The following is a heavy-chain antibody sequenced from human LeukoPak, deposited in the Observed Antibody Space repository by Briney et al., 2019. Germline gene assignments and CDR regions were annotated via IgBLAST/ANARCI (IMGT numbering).Heavy chain of an antibody. V-gene: IGHV3-48*02. CDR2: NSRSTNII. Sequence: GGSLRLSCAASGFTFSSYSMNWVPRAPGKGLEWVSYNSRSTNIIFYADSVKGRFTISRDNAKNSLFLQMNSLRDEDTAVYYCARGGYGANDVAFDIWGQGTMVTVSS. CDR1: GFTFSSYS. D-gene: IGHD4-23*01. CDR3: ARGGYGANDVAFDI. J-gene: IGHJ3*02.